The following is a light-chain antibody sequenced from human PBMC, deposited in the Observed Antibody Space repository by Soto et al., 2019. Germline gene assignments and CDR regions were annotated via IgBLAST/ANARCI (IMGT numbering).Light chain of an antibody. J-gene: IGKJ5*01. CDR2: DIS. V-gene: IGKV3-15*01. CDR1: QTVSRN. Sequence: EIVLTQSPATLSLSPGERATLSCRASQTVSRNLAWYQQRPGQAPRLLIYDISNRAAGVPARFSGSGSETEFTLTIRSLESEDFAVYFCQQYNNWPSFGQGTRLEI. CDR3: QQYNNWPS.